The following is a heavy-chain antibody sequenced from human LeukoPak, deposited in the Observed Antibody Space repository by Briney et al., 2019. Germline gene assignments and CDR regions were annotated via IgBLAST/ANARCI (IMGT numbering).Heavy chain of an antibody. V-gene: IGHV3-64*01. CDR2: ISSNGGST. J-gene: IGHJ4*02. Sequence: PGGSLRLSCAASGFTFSSYAMHWVRQAPGKGLEYVSSISSNGGSTYYANSVKGRFTISRDNSKNTLYLQMNSLRAEDTAVYYCAKKLVGSYPFDYWGQGTLVTVSS. CDR1: GFTFSSYA. CDR3: AKKLVGSYPFDY. D-gene: IGHD1-26*01.